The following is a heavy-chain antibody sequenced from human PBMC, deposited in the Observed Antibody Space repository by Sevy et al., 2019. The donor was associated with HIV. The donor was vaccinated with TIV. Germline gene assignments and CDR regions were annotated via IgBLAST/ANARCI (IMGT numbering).Heavy chain of an antibody. Sequence: GGSLRLSCAASGFTFSSYSMNWVRQAPGKGLEWVSSISSSSSYIYYADSVKGRFTISRDNAKNSLYLQMNSLRAEDTAVYYCARDNSSSWTSRINHFDYWGQGTLVTVSS. V-gene: IGHV3-21*01. CDR3: ARDNSSSWTSRINHFDY. J-gene: IGHJ4*02. CDR2: ISSSSSYI. D-gene: IGHD6-13*01. CDR1: GFTFSSYS.